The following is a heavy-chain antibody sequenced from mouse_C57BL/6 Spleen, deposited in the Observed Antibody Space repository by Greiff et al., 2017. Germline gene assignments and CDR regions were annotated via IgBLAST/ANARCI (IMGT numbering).Heavy chain of an antibody. CDR3: ARDGDYGSPYYFDY. Sequence: EVNVVESGGGLVKPGGSLKLSCAASGFTFSSYAMSWVRQTPEKRLEWVATISDGGSYTYYPDNVKGRFTISRDNAKNNLYLQMSHLKSEDTAMYYCARDGDYGSPYYFDYWGQGTTLTVSS. J-gene: IGHJ2*01. V-gene: IGHV5-4*01. D-gene: IGHD1-1*01. CDR2: ISDGGSYT. CDR1: GFTFSSYA.